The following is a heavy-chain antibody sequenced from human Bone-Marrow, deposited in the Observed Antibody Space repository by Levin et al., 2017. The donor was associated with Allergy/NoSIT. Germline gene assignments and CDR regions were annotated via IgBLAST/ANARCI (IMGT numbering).Heavy chain of an antibody. V-gene: IGHV4-39*02. CDR1: GGSISSSSYY. D-gene: IGHD3-10*01. CDR2: IYYSGST. Sequence: GSLRLSCTVSGGSISSSSYYWGWIRQPPGKGLEWIGSIYYSGSTYYNPSLKSRVTISVDTSKNQFSLKLSSVTAADTAVYYCAREDYYGSGGFDIWGQGTMVTVSS. J-gene: IGHJ3*02. CDR3: AREDYYGSGGFDI.